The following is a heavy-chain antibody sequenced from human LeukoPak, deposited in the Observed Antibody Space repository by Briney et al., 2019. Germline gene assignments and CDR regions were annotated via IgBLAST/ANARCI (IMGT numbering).Heavy chain of an antibody. CDR3: ARTANFAAGYYIDY. CDR1: GFTFSTYS. CDR2: ISGSSRHK. V-gene: IGHV3-21*01. D-gene: IGHD6-13*01. Sequence: GGSLRLSCAASGFTFSTYSMSWVRLAPGKGLEWVSSISGSSRHKYYADSVKGRFTISRDNAKNSLYLQMNSLRAEDTAVYYCARTANFAAGYYIDYWGQGTLVTVSS. J-gene: IGHJ4*02.